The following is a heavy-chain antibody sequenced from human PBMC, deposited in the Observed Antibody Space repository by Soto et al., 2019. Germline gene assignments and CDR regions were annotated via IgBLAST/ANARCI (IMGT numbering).Heavy chain of an antibody. CDR3: ARDHGGGGLTLEY. V-gene: IGHV3-11*01. D-gene: IGHD3-16*01. CDR1: GFIFSDYY. J-gene: IGHJ4*02. Sequence: DLEESGGGLVKPGGSLRLSCTASGFIFSDYYMSWIRQAPGKGLEWVSDISNSGRITHHADSVEGRFTISRDNAKDSLYLQMTSLRPDDSAIYYCARDHGGGGLTLEYWGQGTLVTVSS. CDR2: ISNSGRIT.